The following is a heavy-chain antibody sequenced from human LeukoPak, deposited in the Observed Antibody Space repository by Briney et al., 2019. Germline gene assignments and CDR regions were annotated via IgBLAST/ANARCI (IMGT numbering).Heavy chain of an antibody. Sequence: ASVKVSCKASGYTFTGYYMHWVRQAPGQGLEWMGWINPNSGGTNYAQKFQGRVTMTRDTSISTAYMELSRLRSDDTAVYYCARGRKTTVVTGSSDYYYYMDVWGKGTTVTVSS. CDR3: ARGRKTTVVTGSSDYYYYMDV. CDR2: INPNSGGT. V-gene: IGHV1-2*02. CDR1: GYTFTGYY. D-gene: IGHD4-23*01. J-gene: IGHJ6*03.